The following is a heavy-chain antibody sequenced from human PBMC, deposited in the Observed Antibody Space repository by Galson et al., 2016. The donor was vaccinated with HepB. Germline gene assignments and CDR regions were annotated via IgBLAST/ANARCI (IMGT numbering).Heavy chain of an antibody. CDR1: GFDFSTHD. CDR2: ISSSSSTI. J-gene: IGHJ4*02. V-gene: IGHV3-48*03. CDR3: LMPHQGWGTTDY. Sequence: SLRLSCAASGFDFSTHDMNWVRQAPGKGLEWISHISSSSSTIYYAASVKGRFTISRDNAENSLYLQMNSLRAEDTAVYFCLMPHQGWGTTDYWGQGTLVTVAS. D-gene: IGHD2/OR15-2a*01.